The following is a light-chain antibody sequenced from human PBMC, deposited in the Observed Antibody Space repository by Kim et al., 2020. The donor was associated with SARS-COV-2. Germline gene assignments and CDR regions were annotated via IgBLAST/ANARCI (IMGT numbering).Light chain of an antibody. CDR1: KLGDKY. CDR3: QAWDSTHVV. CDR2: QDS. Sequence: SVSPGQTASITCSGDKLGDKYACWYQQKPGQSPVLVISQDSQRPSGIPERFSGSNSGNTATLTISGTQAMDEADYYCQAWDSTHVVFGGGTQLTVL. V-gene: IGLV3-1*01. J-gene: IGLJ2*01.